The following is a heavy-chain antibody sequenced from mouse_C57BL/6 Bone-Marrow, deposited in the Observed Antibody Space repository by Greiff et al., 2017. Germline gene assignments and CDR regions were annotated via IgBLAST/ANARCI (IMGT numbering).Heavy chain of an antibody. Sequence: VQLQQPGAELVKPGASVKMSCKASGYTITSYWITWVKQRPGQGLEWIGGIYPGSGSTNYNEKFKSKATLTVDTSSSTAYMQLSSLTSGSSAVYYCASFYYYGSFPMDYWGQGTSVTVSS. CDR3: ASFYYYGSFPMDY. J-gene: IGHJ4*01. CDR1: GYTITSYW. CDR2: IYPGSGST. D-gene: IGHD1-1*01. V-gene: IGHV1-55*01.